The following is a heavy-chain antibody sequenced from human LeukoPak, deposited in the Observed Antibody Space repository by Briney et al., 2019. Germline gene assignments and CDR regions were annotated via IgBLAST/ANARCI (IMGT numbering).Heavy chain of an antibody. CDR2: IWYDGSNK. J-gene: IGHJ4*02. V-gene: IGHV3-33*01. CDR1: GFTFSSYG. D-gene: IGHD3-10*01. CDR3: ARDQNYYGSGSYYGVDY. Sequence: GGSLRLSCAASGFTFSSYGMHWVRQAPGKGLEWVAVIWYDGSNKYYAYSVKGRFTISRDNSKNTLYLQMNSLRAEDTAVYYCARDQNYYGSGSYYGVDYWGQGTLVTVSS.